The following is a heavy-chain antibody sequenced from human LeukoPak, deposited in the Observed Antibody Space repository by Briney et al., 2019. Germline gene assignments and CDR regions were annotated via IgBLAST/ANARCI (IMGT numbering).Heavy chain of an antibody. CDR3: ARDRNYDSSGYQDY. J-gene: IGHJ4*02. Sequence: GGSLRLSCAASGFTVSSNYMSWVRQAPGKGLEWVSVIYSGGSTYYADSVKGRFTISRDNSKNTLYLQMNSLRAEDTAVYYCARDRNYDSSGYQDYRGQGTLVTVSS. V-gene: IGHV3-66*01. CDR2: IYSGGST. D-gene: IGHD3-22*01. CDR1: GFTVSSNY.